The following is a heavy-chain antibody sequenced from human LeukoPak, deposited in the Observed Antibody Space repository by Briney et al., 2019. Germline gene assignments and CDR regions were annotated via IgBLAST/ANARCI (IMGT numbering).Heavy chain of an antibody. CDR1: GFTFSSYW. J-gene: IGHJ4*02. CDR2: INSTGSSK. CDR3: ARPGSPPYFF. V-gene: IGHV3-74*01. D-gene: IGHD1-14*01. Sequence: GGSLRLSCAASGFTFSSYWMHWVRQAPGKGPVWVSHINSTGSSKNYADSVKGGLTISRDNAKKTLYLQMNSLRAEDTAVYYCARPGSPPYFFWGQGTLVTVSS.